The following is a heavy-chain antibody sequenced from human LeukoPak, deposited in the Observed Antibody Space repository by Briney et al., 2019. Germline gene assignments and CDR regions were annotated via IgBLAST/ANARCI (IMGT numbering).Heavy chain of an antibody. D-gene: IGHD6-19*01. CDR2: ISYDGSNK. V-gene: IGHV3-30*18. CDR3: AKPRDAVAGMWDYYFDY. Sequence: AGGSLRLSCAASGFTFSSYGMHWVRQAPGKGLEWVAVISYDGSNKYYADSVKGRFTISRDNSKNTLYLQMNSLRAEDTAVYYCAKPRDAVAGMWDYYFDYWGQGTLVTVSS. J-gene: IGHJ4*02. CDR1: GFTFSSYG.